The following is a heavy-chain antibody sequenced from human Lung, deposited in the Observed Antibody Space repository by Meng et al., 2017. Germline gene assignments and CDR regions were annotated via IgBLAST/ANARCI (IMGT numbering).Heavy chain of an antibody. CDR1: AGSFIDNY. D-gene: IGHD4-11*01. Sequence: HGQLQRGGAGLLRPSETLSLTVVVSAGSFIDNYWSWIRQPRGKGLEWIGEINHSGSTNYHPSLESRAPISVDTSQNNLFLKLSFVTDADSAVYYCARGPTTMAHDFDYWGQGTLVTVSS. J-gene: IGHJ4*02. CDR2: INHSGST. CDR3: ARGPTTMAHDFDY. V-gene: IGHV4-34*01.